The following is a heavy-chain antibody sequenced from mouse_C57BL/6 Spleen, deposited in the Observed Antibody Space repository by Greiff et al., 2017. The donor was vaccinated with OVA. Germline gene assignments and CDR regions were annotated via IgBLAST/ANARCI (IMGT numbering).Heavy chain of an antibody. CDR2: INPNYGTT. CDR3: ARLGVTTVVATEAY. J-gene: IGHJ3*01. D-gene: IGHD1-1*01. CDR1: GYSFTDYN. Sequence: EVKLMESGPELVKPGASVKISCKASGYSFTDYNMNWVKQSNGKSLEWIGVINPNYGTTSYNQKFKGKATLTVDQSSSTAYMQLNSLTSEDSAVYYCARLGVTTVVATEAYWGQGTLVTVSA. V-gene: IGHV1-39*01.